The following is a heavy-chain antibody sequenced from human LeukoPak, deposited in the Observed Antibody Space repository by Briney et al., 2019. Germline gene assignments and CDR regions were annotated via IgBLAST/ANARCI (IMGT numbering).Heavy chain of an antibody. CDR2: IYTSGST. J-gene: IGHJ4*02. CDR1: GGSISSYY. Sequence: KTSETLSLTCTVSGGSISSYYWSWIRQPAGKGLEWIGRIYTSGSTNYNPSLKSRVTMSVDTSKNQFSLKLSSVTAADTAVYYCARAGSSSWCGDFDYWGQGTLVTVSS. CDR3: ARAGSSSWCGDFDY. V-gene: IGHV4-4*07. D-gene: IGHD6-13*01.